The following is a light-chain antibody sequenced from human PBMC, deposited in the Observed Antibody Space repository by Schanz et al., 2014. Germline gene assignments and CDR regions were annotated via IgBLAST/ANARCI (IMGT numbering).Light chain of an antibody. J-gene: IGLJ1*01. CDR2: DAS. CDR1: SSDVGDYNF. V-gene: IGLV2-11*01. CDR3: CSDAGSSTLGV. Sequence: QSVLTQPRSVSRSPGQSVTISCTGTSSDVGDYNFVSWYQQHPGKAPKLMIYDASKRPSGVPDRFSGSKSGNTASLTISGLQAEDEGDYYCCSDAGSSTLGVFGTGTKLTVL.